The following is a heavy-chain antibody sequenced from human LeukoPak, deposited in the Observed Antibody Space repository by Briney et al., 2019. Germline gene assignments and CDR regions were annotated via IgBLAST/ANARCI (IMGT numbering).Heavy chain of an antibody. D-gene: IGHD3-9*01. CDR3: AKGPHLYYDILTGYHPWDY. Sequence: GGSLRLSCAASGFTFSSYGMSWVRQAPGKGLEWVSAISGSGGSTYYADSVKGRFTISRDNSKNTLYLQMNSLRAEDTAVYYCAKGPHLYYDILTGYHPWDYWGQGTLVTVSS. J-gene: IGHJ4*02. V-gene: IGHV3-23*01. CDR2: ISGSGGST. CDR1: GFTFSSYG.